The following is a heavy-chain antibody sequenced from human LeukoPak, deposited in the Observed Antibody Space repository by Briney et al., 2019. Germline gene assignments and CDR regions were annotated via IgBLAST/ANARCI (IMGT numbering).Heavy chain of an antibody. D-gene: IGHD5-18*01. CDR1: GYTFTAYY. CDR3: ARDGDTYGYYYYGMDV. Sequence: ASVKVSCKASGYTFTAYYMHWVRQAPRQGLEWMGWINPNSGGTKYAQTFKGRVTMTRDTSISTAYMELSRLRSDDTAVYCCARDGDTYGYYYYGMDVWGQGTTVTVSS. CDR2: INPNSGGT. J-gene: IGHJ6*02. V-gene: IGHV1-2*02.